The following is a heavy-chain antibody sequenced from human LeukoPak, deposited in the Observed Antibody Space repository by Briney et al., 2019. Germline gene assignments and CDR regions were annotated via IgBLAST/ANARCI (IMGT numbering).Heavy chain of an antibody. CDR3: AKVRGAGSYYIRKDNWFDP. Sequence: PSETLSLTCAVHGGSFSGYYWSWIRQPPGKGLEWIGEINHSGSTNYNPSLKSRVTISVDTSKNQFSLKLSSVTAADTAVYYCAKVRGAGSYYIRKDNWFDPWGQGTLVTVSS. CDR2: INHSGST. CDR1: GGSFSGYY. D-gene: IGHD3-10*01. V-gene: IGHV4-34*01. J-gene: IGHJ5*02.